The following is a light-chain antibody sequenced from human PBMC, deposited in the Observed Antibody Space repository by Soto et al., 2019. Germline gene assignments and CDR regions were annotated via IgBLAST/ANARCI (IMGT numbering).Light chain of an antibody. CDR1: SSDVGSYSY. Sequence: QSVLTQPASVSGSPGQSITISCTGTSSDVGSYSYVSWYQQHPGKAPKLMIYDVSNRPSGVSNRFSGSKSGNKASLTISGVQAEDAADYYCSSYTSSSTLVVFGGGTKVTVL. J-gene: IGLJ2*01. V-gene: IGLV2-14*01. CDR3: SSYTSSSTLVV. CDR2: DVS.